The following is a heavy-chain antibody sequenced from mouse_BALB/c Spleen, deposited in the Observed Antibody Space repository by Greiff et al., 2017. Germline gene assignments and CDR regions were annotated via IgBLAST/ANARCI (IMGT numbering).Heavy chain of an antibody. Sequence: EVKLQESGGGLVQPGGSMKLSCVASGFTFSNYWMNWVRQSPEKGLEWVAEIRLKSNNYATHYAESVKGRFTISRDDSKSSVYLQMNNLRAEDTGIYYCTRKRDWAYYYAMDYWGQGTSVTVSS. CDR3: TRKRDWAYYYAMDY. CDR1: GFTFSNYW. CDR2: IRLKSNNYAT. J-gene: IGHJ4*01. D-gene: IGHD4-1*01. V-gene: IGHV6-6*02.